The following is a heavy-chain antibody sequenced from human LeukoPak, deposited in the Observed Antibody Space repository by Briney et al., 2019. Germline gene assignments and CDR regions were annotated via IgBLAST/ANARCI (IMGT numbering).Heavy chain of an antibody. CDR2: IYYSGST. CDR1: GGSVSSGSYY. CDR3: ARDSGWPGLDAFDI. Sequence: ASETLSLTCTVSGGSVSSGSYYWSWIRQPPGKGLEWIGYIYYSGSTNYNPSLKSRVTISVDTSKNQFSLKLSSVTAADTAVYYCARDSGWPGLDAFDIWGQGTMVTVSS. V-gene: IGHV4-61*01. D-gene: IGHD6-19*01. J-gene: IGHJ3*02.